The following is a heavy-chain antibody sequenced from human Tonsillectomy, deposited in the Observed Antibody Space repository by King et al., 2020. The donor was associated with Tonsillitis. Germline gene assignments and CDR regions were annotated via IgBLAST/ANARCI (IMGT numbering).Heavy chain of an antibody. Sequence: VQLQESGPGLVKPSETLSLTCTVSGGSVRSSGYYWSWIRQPPGKGLEWIGNISYSGITTYNPSLESRVTISIDTPNNQFSLRLGSVTTADTAMYYCARAVSHPNPLDSWGRGALVTVSS. CDR1: GGSVRSSGYY. V-gene: IGHV4-61*08. CDR3: ARAVSHPNPLDS. J-gene: IGHJ4*02. CDR2: ISYSGIT. D-gene: IGHD1-14*01.